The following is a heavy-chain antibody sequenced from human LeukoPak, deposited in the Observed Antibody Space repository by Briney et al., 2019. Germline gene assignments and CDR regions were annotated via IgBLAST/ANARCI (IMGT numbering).Heavy chain of an antibody. V-gene: IGHV3-74*01. CDR1: GFTFSSYW. Sequence: PPGGSLRLSCAASGFTFSSYWMHWVRQAPGKGLVWVSRINSDGSTTNYADSVKGRFTISRDNAKNTLSLQMNSLRAEDTAVYYCARDLLSSGWYSLGYWGQGTLVAVSS. D-gene: IGHD6-19*01. J-gene: IGHJ4*02. CDR3: ARDLLSSGWYSLGY. CDR2: INSDGSTT.